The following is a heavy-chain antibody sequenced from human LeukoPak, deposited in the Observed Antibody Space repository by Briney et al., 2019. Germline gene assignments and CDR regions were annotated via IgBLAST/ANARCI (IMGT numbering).Heavy chain of an antibody. D-gene: IGHD3-16*02. J-gene: IGHJ4*02. Sequence: GGSLRLSCAASGFTFSSYAMSWVRQAPGKGLEWVSAISGSGGSTYYADSVKGRFTISRDNSKNTLYLQMNSLRAEDTAVYYCARSEYDYVWGSYRYFDCWGQGTLVTVSS. V-gene: IGHV3-23*01. CDR1: GFTFSSYA. CDR2: ISGSGGST. CDR3: ARSEYDYVWGSYRYFDC.